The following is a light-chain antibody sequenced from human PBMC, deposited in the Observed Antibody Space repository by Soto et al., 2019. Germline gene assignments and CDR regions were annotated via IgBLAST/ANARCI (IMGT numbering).Light chain of an antibody. J-gene: IGKJ2*01. V-gene: IGKV3-11*01. CDR2: DAS. Sequence: EIVLTQSPATLSLSPGERATLSCRASPSVSSYLAWYQQKPGQAPRLLIYDASNRATGIPPRFSGSGSGTDFMLTISSLEPEDFADDYCQHRCNWPPTFGQGTKLEIK. CDR1: PSVSSY. CDR3: QHRCNWPPT.